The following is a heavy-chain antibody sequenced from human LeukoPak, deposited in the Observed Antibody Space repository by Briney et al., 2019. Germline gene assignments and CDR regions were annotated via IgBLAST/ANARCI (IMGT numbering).Heavy chain of an antibody. Sequence: GGSLRLSCAVSGITLSNYGMSWVRRAPGKGLEWVADISGSGGSTNFADSVKGRFTISRDNPRNTLYLQMNSLRAEDTAVYFCAKRAVVIRVILVGFHKEAYYFDSWGQGALVTASS. D-gene: IGHD3-22*01. CDR3: AKRAVVIRVILVGFHKEAYYFDS. J-gene: IGHJ4*02. CDR1: GITLSNYG. CDR2: ISGSGGST. V-gene: IGHV3-23*01.